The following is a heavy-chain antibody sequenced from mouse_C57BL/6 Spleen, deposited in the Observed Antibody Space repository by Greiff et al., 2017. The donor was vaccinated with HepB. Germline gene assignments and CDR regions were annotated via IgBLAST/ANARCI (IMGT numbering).Heavy chain of an antibody. J-gene: IGHJ3*01. CDR2: IYPGSGST. D-gene: IGHD1-1*01. CDR3: ARSGITTATPWFAY. Sequence: QVQLQQSGAELVKPGASVKMSCKASGYTFTSYWITWVKQRPGQGLERIGDIYPGSGSTNYNEKFKSKATLTVDTSSSTAYMQLSSLTSEDSAVYYCARSGITTATPWFAYWGQGTLVTVSA. V-gene: IGHV1-55*01. CDR1: GYTFTSYW.